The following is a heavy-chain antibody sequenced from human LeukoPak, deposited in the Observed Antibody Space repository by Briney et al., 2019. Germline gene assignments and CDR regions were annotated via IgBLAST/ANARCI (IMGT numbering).Heavy chain of an antibody. Sequence: PSETLSLTCTVSGGSISSYYWSWIRQPPGKGLEWIGYIYNSGSTNYNPSLKSRVTISVDKSKNQFSLKLSSVTAADTAVYYCARDRIAAAAPTLLDAFDIWGQGTMVTVSS. CDR3: ARDRIAAAAPTLLDAFDI. J-gene: IGHJ3*02. CDR2: IYNSGST. V-gene: IGHV4-59*12. CDR1: GGSISSYY. D-gene: IGHD6-13*01.